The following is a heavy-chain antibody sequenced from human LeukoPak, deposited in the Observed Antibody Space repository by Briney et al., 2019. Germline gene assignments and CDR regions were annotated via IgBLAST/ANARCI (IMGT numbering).Heavy chain of an antibody. CDR3: ARGSELRLPEPLDY. CDR1: GFTFSSYA. V-gene: IGHV3-64*02. Sequence: GGSLRLSCAASGFTFSSYAMHWVRQAPGKGLECVSAISSNGCSTYYADSVKGRFTISRHNSKNTLYLQIGSLRAEDMAVYYCARGSELRLPEPLDYWGQGTLVTVSS. D-gene: IGHD5-12*01. CDR2: ISSNGCST. J-gene: IGHJ4*02.